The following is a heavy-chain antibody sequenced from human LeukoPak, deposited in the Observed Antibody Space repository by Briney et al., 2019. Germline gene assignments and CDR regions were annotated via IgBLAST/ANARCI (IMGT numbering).Heavy chain of an antibody. J-gene: IGHJ4*02. Sequence: TETLSLACCVSGGLITTSIHYWAWIRQPPGKGLEWIASIYSNGITYYNASLESRVTMSVDTSTNQFSLRLRSVSAADTSVYYCARQPTVKRGAVASNFDYWGRGTLVTVSS. D-gene: IGHD6-19*01. CDR3: ARQPTVKRGAVASNFDY. CDR1: GGLITTSIHY. V-gene: IGHV4-39*01. CDR2: IYSNGIT.